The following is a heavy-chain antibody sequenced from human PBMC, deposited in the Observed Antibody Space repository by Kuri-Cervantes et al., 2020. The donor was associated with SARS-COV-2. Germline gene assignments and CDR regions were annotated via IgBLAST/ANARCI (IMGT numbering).Heavy chain of an antibody. CDR1: GGSISSYY. CDR2: IYYSGST. J-gene: IGHJ6*02. Sequence: SETLSLTCTVSGGSISSYYWSWIRQPPGKGLEWIGYIYYSGSTNYNPSLKSRVTISVDTSKNQFSLKLSSVTAADTALYYCAKDINPLGGYDILTGFYKGGYYYGMDVWGQGTTVTVSS. D-gene: IGHD3-9*01. CDR3: AKDINPLGGYDILTGFYKGGYYYGMDV. V-gene: IGHV4-59*12.